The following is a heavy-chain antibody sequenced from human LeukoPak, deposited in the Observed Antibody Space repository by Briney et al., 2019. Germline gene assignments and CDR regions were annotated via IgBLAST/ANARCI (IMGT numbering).Heavy chain of an antibody. CDR1: GGSISSNHL. V-gene: IGHV4-4*02. J-gene: IGHJ4*02. CDR2: IYRSGST. CDR3: ARFTNYLGSGSDSSSNFDY. D-gene: IGHD3-10*01. Sequence: SETLSLTCAVSGGSISSNHLWNWVRQSPGKGLEWIGEIYRSGSTNYNPSLKSRVTISLDKSKNHFSLKLSSVTAADTAVYYCARFTNYLGSGSDSSSNFDYWGQGTLVTVSS.